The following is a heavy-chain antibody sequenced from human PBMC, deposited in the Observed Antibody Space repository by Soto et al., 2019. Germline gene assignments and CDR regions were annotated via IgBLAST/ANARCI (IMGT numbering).Heavy chain of an antibody. D-gene: IGHD2-8*01. CDR3: ARDPAPNGDYNEDY. CDR2: IYHSGST. V-gene: IGHV4-4*02. Sequence: SETLSLTCAVSGGSISSSNWWSWVRQPPGKGLEWIGEIYHSGSTNYNPSLKSRVTISVDKSKNQFSLKLSSVTAADTAVYYWARDPAPNGDYNEDYGGQGTLVTVSS. J-gene: IGHJ4*02. CDR1: GGSISSSNW.